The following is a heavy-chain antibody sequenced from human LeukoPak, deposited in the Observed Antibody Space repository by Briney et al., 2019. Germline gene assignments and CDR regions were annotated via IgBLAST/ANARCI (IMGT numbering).Heavy chain of an antibody. CDR2: INSINPNSDDI. CDR1: GYTFTAYY. CDR3: ARGGYSSILYYC. D-gene: IGHD6-13*01. V-gene: IGHV1-2*02. Sequence: ASVKVSCKTSGYTFTAYYMHWVRQAPGQGLEWMGWINSINPNSDDIHYAQKFRGGVTMTRDQSISTAYVELSSLRADDAAVYYCARGGYSSILYYCWGQGTLVTVSS. J-gene: IGHJ4*02.